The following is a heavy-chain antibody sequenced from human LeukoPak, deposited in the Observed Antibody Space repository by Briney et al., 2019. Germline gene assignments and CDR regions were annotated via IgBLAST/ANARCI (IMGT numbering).Heavy chain of an antibody. CDR1: GGTFSSYA. CDR2: IILIFGTA. Sequence: SVKVSCKASGGTFSSYAISWVRQAPGQGLEWMGGIILIFGTANYAQKFQGRVTITADESTSTAYMELSSLRSEDTAVYYCARGSSIAVAGTFDYWGQGTLVTVSS. D-gene: IGHD6-19*01. V-gene: IGHV1-69*13. J-gene: IGHJ4*02. CDR3: ARGSSIAVAGTFDY.